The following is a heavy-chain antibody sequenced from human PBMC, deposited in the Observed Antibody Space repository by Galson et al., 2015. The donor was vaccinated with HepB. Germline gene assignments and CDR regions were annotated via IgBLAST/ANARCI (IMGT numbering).Heavy chain of an antibody. CDR3: IQRGDY. D-gene: IGHD5-24*01. CDR2: ISSSGTVI. CDR1: GFTFSSYE. Sequence: SLRLSCAGSGFTFSSYEMNWVRQAPGKGLEWVAYISSSGTVIYCADSVKGRFTISRDNAKSSLYLQMNSPRAEDTAIHYCIQRGDYWGQGSLVTVSS. J-gene: IGHJ4*02. V-gene: IGHV3-48*03.